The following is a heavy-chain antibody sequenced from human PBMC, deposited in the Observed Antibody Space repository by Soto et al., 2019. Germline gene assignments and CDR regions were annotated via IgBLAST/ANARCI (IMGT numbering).Heavy chain of an antibody. Sequence: SETLSLTCTVSGGSIRSSRSYWGWIRQPPGKGLEWVGSIYDNGRAYYTQSLKSRVTISVDTSKNQFSLKVTSVTAADTAVYYCARHAPRVRNSDYWGQGALVTVSS. V-gene: IGHV4-39*01. J-gene: IGHJ4*02. CDR1: GGSIRSSRSY. CDR3: ARHAPRVRNSDY. CDR2: IYDNGRA.